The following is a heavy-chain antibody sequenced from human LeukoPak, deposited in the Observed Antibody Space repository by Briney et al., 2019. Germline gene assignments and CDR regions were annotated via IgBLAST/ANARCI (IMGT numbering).Heavy chain of an antibody. J-gene: IGHJ4*02. CDR2: IKQDGSEK. CDR1: GFTFSHFG. D-gene: IGHD2-15*01. Sequence: GGSLRLSCTASGFTFSHFGMQWVRQAPGKGLEWVANIKQDGSEKYYVDSVKGRFTISRDNAKNSLYLQMNSLRAEDTAVYYCARHDHYSGGSCVYWGQGTLVTVSS. CDR3: ARHDHYSGGSCVY. V-gene: IGHV3-7*01.